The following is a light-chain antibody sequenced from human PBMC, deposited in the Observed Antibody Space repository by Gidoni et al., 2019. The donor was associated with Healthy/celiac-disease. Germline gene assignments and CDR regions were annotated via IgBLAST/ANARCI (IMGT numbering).Light chain of an antibody. CDR3: SSYTSSSTLV. Sequence: QSALTQPASVSGSPGPSITISCTGTSSDVGGYNYVSWYQQHPGKAPKLMIYDVGNRPSGVSNRCSGAKSGNTASLTISGLQAEDEADYYCSSYTSSSTLVFGGGTKLTVL. CDR2: DVG. CDR1: SSDVGGYNY. J-gene: IGLJ2*01. V-gene: IGLV2-14*01.